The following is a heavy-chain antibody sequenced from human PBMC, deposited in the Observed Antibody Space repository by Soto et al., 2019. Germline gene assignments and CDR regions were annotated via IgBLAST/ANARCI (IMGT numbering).Heavy chain of an antibody. CDR3: TTRPYYFDSSAYYYGDHYYGMDV. CDR1: GFTFNNAW. Sequence: DVQLVESGGGLVKPGGSLRLSCAASGFTFNNAWINWVRQAPGKGLEWVGRIKSKSDGGTTDYAAPVKDRVTISRDDSRNTLYLQLNSLKTEDTAVYYCTTRPYYFDSSAYYYGDHYYGMDVWGQGTTVTVSS. J-gene: IGHJ6*02. V-gene: IGHV3-15*01. D-gene: IGHD3-22*01. CDR2: IKSKSDGGTT.